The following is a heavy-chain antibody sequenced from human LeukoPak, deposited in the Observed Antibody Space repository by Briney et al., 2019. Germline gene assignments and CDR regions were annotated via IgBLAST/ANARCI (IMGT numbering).Heavy chain of an antibody. CDR3: ARQAWSPLRGYSYGPMPFDI. J-gene: IGHJ3*02. V-gene: IGHV4-34*01. D-gene: IGHD5-18*01. CDR1: GGSFSGYY. CDR2: INHSGST. Sequence: PSETLSLTCAVYGGSFSGYYWSWIRQPPGKGLEWIGEINHSGSTNYNPSLKSRVTISVDTSKNQFSLKLSSVTAADTAVYYCARQAWSPLRGYSYGPMPFDIWGQGTMVTVSS.